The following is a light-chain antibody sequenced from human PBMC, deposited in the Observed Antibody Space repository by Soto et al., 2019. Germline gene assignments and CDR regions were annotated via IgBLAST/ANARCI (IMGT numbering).Light chain of an antibody. CDR3: QETYSTPSVT. J-gene: IGKJ3*01. CDR1: RSISAY. Sequence: DIQMTQSPSSMSASVGDRVTITCRASRSISAYLNWYQQKPGKAPKLLIYAASSLQSGVPSRFSGSGSGTDFTLTISSLQPEDFATYYCQETYSTPSVTFGPGTKVDIK. CDR2: AAS. V-gene: IGKV1-39*01.